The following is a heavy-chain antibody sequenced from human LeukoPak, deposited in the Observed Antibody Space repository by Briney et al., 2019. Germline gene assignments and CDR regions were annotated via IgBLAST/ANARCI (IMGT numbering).Heavy chain of an antibody. CDR2: IYSGGST. CDR3: ARDKGSSSFCFDY. D-gene: IGHD6-6*01. CDR1: GFTVSSNY. Sequence: PGGSLRLSCAASGFTVSSNYMSWVRQAPGKGLEWVSVIYSGGSTYYADSVKGRFTISRDNSKNTLYLQMNSLRAEDTAVYYCARDKGSSSFCFDYWGQGTLVTVSS. V-gene: IGHV3-66*02. J-gene: IGHJ4*02.